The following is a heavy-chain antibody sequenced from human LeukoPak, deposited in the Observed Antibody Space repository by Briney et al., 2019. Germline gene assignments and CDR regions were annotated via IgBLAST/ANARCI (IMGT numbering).Heavy chain of an antibody. V-gene: IGHV3-23*01. CDR3: AKRRIAAAGLHFDY. CDR1: GFTFSIFA. CDR2: ISASNGNT. Sequence: GGSLRLSCAASGFTFSIFATSWVRQAPGKGLEWVSAISASNGNTYYADSVKGRFTISRDNSKNTLYLQMNSLRAEDTAVYYCAKRRIAAAGLHFDYWGQGTLVTVSS. D-gene: IGHD6-13*01. J-gene: IGHJ4*02.